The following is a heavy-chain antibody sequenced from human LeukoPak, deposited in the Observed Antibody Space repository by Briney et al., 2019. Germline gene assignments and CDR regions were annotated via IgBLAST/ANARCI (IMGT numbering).Heavy chain of an antibody. CDR2: VFTRGTT. Sequence: RTSETLSLTCTVSGGSISSGSYYWNWIRQPAGKRLEWLGHVFTRGTTNYNPSLKSRVTISVDTSKNQFSLKLSSVTAADTAVYYCARGFTVTTGYYYMDVWGKGTTVTVSS. CDR1: GGSISSGSYY. D-gene: IGHD4-17*01. J-gene: IGHJ6*03. CDR3: ARGFTVTTGYYYMDV. V-gene: IGHV4-61*09.